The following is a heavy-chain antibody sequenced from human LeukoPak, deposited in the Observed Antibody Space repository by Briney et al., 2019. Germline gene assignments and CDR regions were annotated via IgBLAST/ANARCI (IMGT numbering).Heavy chain of an antibody. V-gene: IGHV3-15*01. CDR3: TTGLEYSYDY. CDR2: IKSKENGGTT. J-gene: IGHJ4*02. D-gene: IGHD3-3*01. Sequence: PGGSLRLSCTVSGFTVSSNSMSWVRQAPGKGLEWVGHIKSKENGGTTDYAAPVRGRFTISRDDSKDMLFLQMNSLKTEDTGLYYCTTGLEYSYDYWGQGTLVTVSS. CDR1: GFTVSSNS.